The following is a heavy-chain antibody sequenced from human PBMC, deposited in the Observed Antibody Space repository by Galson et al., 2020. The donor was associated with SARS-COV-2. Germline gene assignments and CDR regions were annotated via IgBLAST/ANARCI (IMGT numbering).Heavy chain of an antibody. Sequence: GASVKVSCKASGGSFSPYSINWVRQAPGQGPEWMGGIIPTFGTANYAQKFRGRVTITADEATSTASMELRSLTSEDTAVYYCARGADTVIVYYAMDVWGQGTTVTVSS. V-gene: IGHV1-69*13. CDR3: ARGADTVIVYYAMDV. CDR2: IIPTFGTA. D-gene: IGHD2-15*01. J-gene: IGHJ6*02. CDR1: GGSFSPYS.